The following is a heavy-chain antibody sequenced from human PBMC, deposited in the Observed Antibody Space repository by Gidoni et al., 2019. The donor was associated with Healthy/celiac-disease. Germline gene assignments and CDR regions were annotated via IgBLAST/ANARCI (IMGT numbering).Heavy chain of an antibody. CDR1: GFTFSSYG. CDR3: ARDGGVATSPTLGELSLIFDY. D-gene: IGHD3-16*02. J-gene: IGHJ4*02. CDR2: IWDDGSNK. Sequence: QVQLVESGGGVVQPGRSLRLSCAASGFTFSSYGMHWVRQAPGKGLEWVAVIWDDGSNKYYADSVKGRFTISRDNSKNTLYLQMNSLRAEDTAVYYCARDGGVATSPTLGELSLIFDYWGQGTLVTVSS. V-gene: IGHV3-33*01.